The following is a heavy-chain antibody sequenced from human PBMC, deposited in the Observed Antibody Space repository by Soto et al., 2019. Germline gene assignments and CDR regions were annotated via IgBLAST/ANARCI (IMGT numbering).Heavy chain of an antibody. CDR3: AGVGYGSGSDGWFDP. V-gene: IGHV4-4*02. D-gene: IGHD3-10*01. Sequence: QVQLQESGPGLVKPSGTLSLTCAVSGGSISSSNWWSWVRQPPGKGLEWIGEIYHSGSTNYNPSLKSRVTISGDDSKNQCSLTLSSVTAADTAVYYCAGVGYGSGSDGWFDPWGQGTLVTVSS. CDR2: IYHSGST. J-gene: IGHJ5*02. CDR1: GGSISSSNW.